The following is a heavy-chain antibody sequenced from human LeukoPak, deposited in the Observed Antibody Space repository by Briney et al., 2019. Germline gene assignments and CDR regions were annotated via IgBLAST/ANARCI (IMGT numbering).Heavy chain of an antibody. Sequence: ASEKVSCKASGYTFTSYYMHWVRQAPGQGLEWMGIINPSGGSTSYAQKFQGRVTMTRDTSTSTVYMELSSLRSEDTAVYYCASGGSHYGMDVWGQGTTVTVSS. V-gene: IGHV1-46*01. J-gene: IGHJ6*02. CDR3: ASGGSHYGMDV. CDR1: GYTFTSYY. D-gene: IGHD3-16*01. CDR2: INPSGGST.